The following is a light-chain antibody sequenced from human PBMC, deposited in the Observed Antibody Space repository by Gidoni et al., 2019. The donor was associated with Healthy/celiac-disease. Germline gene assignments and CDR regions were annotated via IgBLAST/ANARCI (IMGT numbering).Light chain of an antibody. CDR3: QQRSNWPPIT. V-gene: IGKV3-11*01. CDR2: DAS. CDR1: QSVSSY. Sequence: IVLTQSPATLSLSPGERATLSCRASQSVSSYLAWYQQTPGQAPRLLSYDASNRATGLPARFSGSGSGTDFTLTISSLEPEDFAVYYCQQRSNWPPITFGQGTRLEIK. J-gene: IGKJ5*01.